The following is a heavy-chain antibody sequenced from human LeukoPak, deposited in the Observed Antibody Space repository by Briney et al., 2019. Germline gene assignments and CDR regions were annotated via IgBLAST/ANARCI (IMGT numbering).Heavy chain of an antibody. Sequence: GGSLRLSCAASGFTFSSYGMHWVRQAPGKGLEWVAFIRYDGSNKYYADSVKGRFTISRDNSKNTLYLQMKILRAGDRAGYYCVKDFRQYCSGCSCYGAQHWGQGPLVTGSS. D-gene: IGHD2-15*01. CDR2: IRYDGSNK. V-gene: IGHV3-30*02. J-gene: IGHJ1*01. CDR3: VKDFRQYCSGCSCYGAQH. CDR1: GFTFSSYG.